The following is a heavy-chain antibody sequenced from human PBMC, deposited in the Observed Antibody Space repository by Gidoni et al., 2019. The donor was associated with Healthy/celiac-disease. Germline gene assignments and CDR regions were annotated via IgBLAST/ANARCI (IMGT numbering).Heavy chain of an antibody. V-gene: IGHV3-11*01. CDR1: GFTFSDSY. D-gene: IGHD1-20*01. J-gene: IGHJ6*02. Sequence: QVQLVESGGGLVKPGGSLRLSCAASGFTFSDSYMSWIRQAPGKGLAWVSYISSSGSTIYYADAVKGRFTISRDNAKNSLYLQMNSLRAEDTAVYYCARGLYNWNHYYYYYGMDVWGQGTTVTVSS. CDR2: ISSSGSTI. CDR3: ARGLYNWNHYYYYYGMDV.